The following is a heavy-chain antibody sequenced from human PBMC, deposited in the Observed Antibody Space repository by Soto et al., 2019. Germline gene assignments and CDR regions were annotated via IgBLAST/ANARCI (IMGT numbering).Heavy chain of an antibody. CDR2: IYSGGST. CDR1: GFTVSSNY. V-gene: IGHV3-53*01. J-gene: IGHJ3*02. CDR3: ARKMGGTVTKDEDAFDI. Sequence: EVQLVESGGGLIQPGGSLRLSCAASGFTVSSNYMSWVRQAPGKGLEWVSVIYSGGSTYYADSVKGRFTISRDNSKNTLYLQMNSLRAEDTAVYYCARKMGGTVTKDEDAFDIWGQGTMVTVSS. D-gene: IGHD4-17*01.